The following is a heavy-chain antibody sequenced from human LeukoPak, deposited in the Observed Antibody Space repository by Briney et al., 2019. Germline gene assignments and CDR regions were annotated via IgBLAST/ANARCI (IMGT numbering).Heavy chain of an antibody. CDR1: GFTFSSYA. CDR2: ISYDGSNK. D-gene: IGHD4-17*01. V-gene: IGHV3-30-3*01. CDR3: ARDIYETTVTTRFDP. J-gene: IGHJ5*02. Sequence: PGGSLRLSCAASGFTFSSYAMHWVRQAPGKGLEWVAVISYDGSNKYYADSVKGRFTISRDNSKNTLYLQMNSLRAEDTAVYYCARDIYETTVTTRFDPWGQGTLVTVSS.